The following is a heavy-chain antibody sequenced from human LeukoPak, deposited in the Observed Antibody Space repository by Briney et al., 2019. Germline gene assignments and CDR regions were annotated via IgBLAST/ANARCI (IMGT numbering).Heavy chain of an antibody. J-gene: IGHJ3*02. CDR2: SGSGGST. D-gene: IGHD6-13*01. CDR3: AKVIGQQLESDAFDI. Sequence: SGSGGSTYYADSVKGRFTISRDNSKNTLYLQMNSLRAEDTAVYYCAKVIGQQLESDAFDIWGQGTMVTVSS. V-gene: IGHV3-23*01.